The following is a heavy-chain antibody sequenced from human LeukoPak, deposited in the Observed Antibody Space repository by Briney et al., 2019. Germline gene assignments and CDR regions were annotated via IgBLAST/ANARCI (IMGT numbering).Heavy chain of an antibody. CDR1: GGSVSSGNYY. Sequence: SETLSLTCTVSGGSVSSGNYYWSWIRQPPGKGLEWIGFIYYGGSTNYNPLLKSRVTISVDTSKNQFSLKLSSVTAADTAVYYCARDPSGYFNYWGQGTLATVSS. CDR3: ARDPSGYFNY. V-gene: IGHV4-61*01. D-gene: IGHD3-22*01. J-gene: IGHJ4*02. CDR2: IYYGGST.